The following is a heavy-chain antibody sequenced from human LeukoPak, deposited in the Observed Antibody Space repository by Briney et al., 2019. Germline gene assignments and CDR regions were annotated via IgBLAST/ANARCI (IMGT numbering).Heavy chain of an antibody. Sequence: SETLSLTCTVSGGSISSYYWSWIRQPAGKGLEWIGRIYTSGSTNYNPSLKSRVTMSVDTSKNQFSLKLSSVTAADTAVYYCARIGYSYGPIYYYYMDVWGKGTTVTVSS. CDR1: GGSISSYY. D-gene: IGHD5-18*01. J-gene: IGHJ6*03. CDR3: ARIGYSYGPIYYYYMDV. V-gene: IGHV4-4*07. CDR2: IYTSGST.